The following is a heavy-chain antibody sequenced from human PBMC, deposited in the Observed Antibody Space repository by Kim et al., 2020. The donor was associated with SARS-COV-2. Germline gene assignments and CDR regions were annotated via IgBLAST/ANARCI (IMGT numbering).Heavy chain of an antibody. J-gene: IGHJ4*02. Sequence: GGSLRLSCAASGFTFSSYAMSWVRQAPGKGLEWVSAISGSGGSTYYADSVKGRFTISRDNSKNTLYLQTNSLRAEDTAVYYCAKYCSGGSCWGLVDYWGQGTLVTVSS. D-gene: IGHD2-15*01. CDR3: AKYCSGGSCWGLVDY. CDR2: ISGSGGST. V-gene: IGHV3-23*01. CDR1: GFTFSSYA.